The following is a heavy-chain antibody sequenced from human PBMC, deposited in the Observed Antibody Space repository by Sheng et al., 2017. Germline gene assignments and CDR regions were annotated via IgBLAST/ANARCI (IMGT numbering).Heavy chain of an antibody. CDR1: DSPSVPIA. CDR3: ARDLCSSTSCDYHDAFDI. D-gene: IGHD2-2*01. CDR2: ISTSSSYI. Sequence: ESGGGLVKPGGSRRDSHVQPLDSPSVPIACTGSGQAPGKGLEWVSSISTSSSYIYYADSVKGRFTISRDNAKNSLYLQMDSLRAEDTAVYYCARDLCSSTSCDYHDAFDIWGQGTMVTVSS. V-gene: IGHV3-21*01. J-gene: IGHJ3*02.